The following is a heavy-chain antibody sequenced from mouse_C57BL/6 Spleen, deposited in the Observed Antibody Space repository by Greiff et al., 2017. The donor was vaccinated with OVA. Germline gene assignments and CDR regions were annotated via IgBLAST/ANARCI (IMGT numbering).Heavy chain of an antibody. CDR2: IYPGDGDT. Sequence: VQLQQSGPELVKPGASVKISCKASGYAFSSSWMNWVKQRPGKGLEWIGRIYPGDGDTNYNGKFKGKATLTADKSSSTAYMQLSSLTSEDSAVYFCARCTTGDYFDYWGQGTTLTVSS. CDR1: GYAFSSSW. V-gene: IGHV1-82*01. J-gene: IGHJ2*01. D-gene: IGHD1-1*01. CDR3: ARCTTGDYFDY.